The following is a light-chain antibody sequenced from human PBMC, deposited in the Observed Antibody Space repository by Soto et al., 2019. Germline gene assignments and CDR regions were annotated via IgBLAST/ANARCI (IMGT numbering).Light chain of an antibody. CDR1: QSLISSK. CDR2: DAS. J-gene: IGKJ5*01. V-gene: IGKV3-15*01. Sequence: EIVMTQSPVTLSVSPGDRATLSCRASQSLISSKLAWYQQKPGQAPRLLIYDASARATGIPDRFTGSGSGTEFTLTISSLQSEDVAVYYCQQYNDWPLLFGQGTRLEIK. CDR3: QQYNDWPLL.